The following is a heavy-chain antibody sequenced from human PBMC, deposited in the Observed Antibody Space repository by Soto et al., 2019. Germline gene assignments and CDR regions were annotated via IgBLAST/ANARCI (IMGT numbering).Heavy chain of an antibody. D-gene: IGHD4-17*01. CDR1: GFTFSDYY. Sequence: GGSLRLSCAASGFTFSDYYMSWIRQAPGKGLEWVSYISSSGSTIYNADSVKGRFTISRDNAKNSLYLQMNSLRAEDTAVYYCARFRGDYDLTYYYYYYYYMDVWGKGTTVTVSS. J-gene: IGHJ6*03. CDR3: ARFRGDYDLTYYYYYYYYMDV. V-gene: IGHV3-11*01. CDR2: ISSSGSTI.